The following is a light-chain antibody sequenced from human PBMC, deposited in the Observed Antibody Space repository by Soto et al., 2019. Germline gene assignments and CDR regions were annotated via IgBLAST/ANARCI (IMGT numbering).Light chain of an antibody. CDR3: QQSFSSPWT. V-gene: IGKV1-39*01. J-gene: IGKJ1*01. Sequence: DIQMTQSPSSLCASVGDRVTFTCRASQNIRTYLNWYQHKPGKAPDLLIYTASSLRSGVPSRFSGSGSGTDFTLTISSLQPEDFATYFCQQSFSSPWTFGQGTNVEIK. CDR1: QNIRTY. CDR2: TAS.